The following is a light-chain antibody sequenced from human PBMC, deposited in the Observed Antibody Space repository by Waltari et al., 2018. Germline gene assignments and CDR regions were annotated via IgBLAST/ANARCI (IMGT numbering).Light chain of an antibody. CDR3: QKYGTRPAT. V-gene: IGKV3-20*01. J-gene: IGKJ1*01. CDR2: DAS. Sequence: EIVLTQSPASLSLSPGDRATLSCRASQSVGRTLAWYQQRPGQAPRLLIYDASSRATGIPDRFSGSGSGTDFSLTISRLEPEEFAVYYCQKYGTRPATFGQGTKVEVK. CDR1: QSVGRT.